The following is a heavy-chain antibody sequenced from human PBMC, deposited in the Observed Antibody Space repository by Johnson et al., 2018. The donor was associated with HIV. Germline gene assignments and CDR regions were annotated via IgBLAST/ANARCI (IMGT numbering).Heavy chain of an antibody. CDR1: GFTFDDYG. V-gene: IGHV3-11*04. D-gene: IGHD3-10*01. CDR2: ISGSGTNI. J-gene: IGHJ3*02. CDR3: ARASYYYGSADI. Sequence: QELLVESGGGVVRPGGSLRLSCAASGFTFDDYGMSWIRQAPGKGLEWVSYISGSGTNIYYADSVKGRFTISRDNAKKSLFLQMNSLRAEDTAVYYWARASYYYGSADIWGQGTMVTVSS.